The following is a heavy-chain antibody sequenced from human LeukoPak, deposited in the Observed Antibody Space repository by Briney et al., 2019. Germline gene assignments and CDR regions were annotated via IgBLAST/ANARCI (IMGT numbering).Heavy chain of an antibody. CDR1: GGSFSGYY. D-gene: IGHD1-1*01. CDR3: ARSLERTTFTYYYYGMDV. V-gene: IGHV4-34*01. J-gene: IGHJ6*02. Sequence: SETLSLTCAVYGGSFSGYYWSWIRQPPGKGLEWIGEINHSGSTNYNPSLKSRVTISVDTSKNQFSLKLSSVTAADMAVYYCARSLERTTFTYYYYGMDVWGQGTTVTVSS. CDR2: INHSGST.